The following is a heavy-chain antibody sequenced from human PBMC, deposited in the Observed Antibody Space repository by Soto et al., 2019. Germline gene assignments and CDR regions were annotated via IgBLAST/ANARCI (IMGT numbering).Heavy chain of an antibody. CDR2: IYYSGST. CDR1: GGSIRSGNSY. J-gene: IGHJ4*02. D-gene: IGHD3-22*01. CDR3: ARGDSSGYLPLF. V-gene: IGHV4-30-4*01. Sequence: SETLSLTCTVSGGSIRSGNSYWNWMRQPPGKGLEWIGNIYYSGSTYYNPSLKSRVTISLDTSKNQLSLKLSSVTAADTAVYYCARGDSSGYLPLFWGQGTLVTVS.